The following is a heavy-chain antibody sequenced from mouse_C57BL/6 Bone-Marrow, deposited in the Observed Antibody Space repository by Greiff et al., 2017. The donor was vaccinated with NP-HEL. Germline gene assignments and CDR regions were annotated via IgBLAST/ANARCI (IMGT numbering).Heavy chain of an antibody. Sequence: QVQLQQPGAELVKPGASVKMSCKASGYTFTSYWITWVKQRPGQGLEWIGDIYPGSGSTNYNEKFKSKATLTVDTSSSTAYMQLSSLTSEDSAVYFCARSRAMITPYWYFEGWGTRATVTVSS. CDR1: GYTFTSYW. CDR3: ARSRAMITPYWYFEG. D-gene: IGHD2-4*01. CDR2: IYPGSGST. J-gene: IGHJ1*03. V-gene: IGHV1-55*01.